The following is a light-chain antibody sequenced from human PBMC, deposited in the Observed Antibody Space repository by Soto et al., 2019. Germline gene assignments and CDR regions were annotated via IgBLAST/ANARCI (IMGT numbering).Light chain of an antibody. V-gene: IGLV2-14*01. CDR2: DVS. Sequence: QYALTQPASVSESPGQSITISCTGTSSDIGDYNFVSWYQQHPGKAPQLMIYDVSYRPSGVSHRFSGSKSGNTASLTISWLQTEDEADYYCSSYTSNTTLVFGGGTKLTVL. CDR3: SSYTSNTTLV. J-gene: IGLJ2*01. CDR1: SSDIGDYNF.